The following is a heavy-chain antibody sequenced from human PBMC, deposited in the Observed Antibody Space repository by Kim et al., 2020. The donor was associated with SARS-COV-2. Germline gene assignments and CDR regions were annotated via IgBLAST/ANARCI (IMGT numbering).Heavy chain of an antibody. V-gene: IGHV4-4*02. CDR2: IYHSGST. CDR1: GGSISSSNW. D-gene: IGHD6-19*01. CDR3: ARRVRVQWLVRENYFDY. J-gene: IGHJ4*02. Sequence: SETLSLTCAVSGGSISSSNWWSWVRQPPGKGLEWIGEIYHSGSTNYNPSLKSRVTISVDKSKNQFSLKLSSVTAADTAVYYCARRVRVQWLVRENYFDYWGQGTLVTVSS.